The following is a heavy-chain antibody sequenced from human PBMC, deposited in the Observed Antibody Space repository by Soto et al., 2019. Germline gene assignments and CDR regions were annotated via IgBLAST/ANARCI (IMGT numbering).Heavy chain of an antibody. CDR2: ISGSGSRT. D-gene: IGHD3-22*01. CDR3: AKSLYYFDPGFDC. V-gene: IGHV3-23*01. Sequence: PGGSLRLSCAASGFMFNKSAMSWVRQAPGKGLEWVSHISGSGSRTDYADSVKGRFIISRDNSKNILYLQVNSLRAQDTAIYYCAKSLYYFDPGFDCWGQGTLVTVSS. CDR1: GFMFNKSA. J-gene: IGHJ4*02.